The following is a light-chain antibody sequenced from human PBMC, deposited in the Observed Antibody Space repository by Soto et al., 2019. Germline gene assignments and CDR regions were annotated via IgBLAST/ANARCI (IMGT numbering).Light chain of an antibody. J-gene: IGKJ5*01. CDR1: QSVSSN. V-gene: IGKV3-15*01. Sequence: EIVMTQSPATLSVSPGERATLSCRASQSVSSNLAWYQQKPGQAPRLLIYGASTRATGIPARFSGSRSGAEFSLTINSLQSEDFAVYYCQQSGSSPITFGQGTRLEIK. CDR2: GAS. CDR3: QQSGSSPIT.